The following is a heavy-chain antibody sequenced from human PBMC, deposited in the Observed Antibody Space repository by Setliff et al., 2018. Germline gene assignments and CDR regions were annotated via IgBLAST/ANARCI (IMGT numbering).Heavy chain of an antibody. V-gene: IGHV4-59*08. J-gene: IGHJ3*02. CDR2: IYHSGST. CDR3: ARGVGARVFDI. D-gene: IGHD1-26*01. CDR1: GGSVSTFY. Sequence: SETLSLTCRVSGGSVSTFYWTWIRQPPGKGLEWIGYIYHSGSTNYNPSLKSRVTISIDTSKNQFSLNLTSVTAADTAVYYRARGVGARVFDIWGQGTMVTVSS.